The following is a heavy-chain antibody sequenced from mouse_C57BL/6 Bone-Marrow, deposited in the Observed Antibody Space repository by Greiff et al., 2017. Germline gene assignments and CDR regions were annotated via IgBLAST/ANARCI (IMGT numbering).Heavy chain of an antibody. V-gene: IGHV1-42*01. CDR2: INPSTGGT. CDR3: AYDYDDGVDY. Sequence: VQLQQSGPELVKPGASVKISCKASGYSFTGYYMNWVKQSPEKSLEWIGEINPSTGGTTYNQKFKAKATLTADKSSSTAYMQLSSLTSEDSAVYFCAYDYDDGVDYWGQGTTLTVSS. CDR1: GYSFTGYY. D-gene: IGHD2-4*01. J-gene: IGHJ2*01.